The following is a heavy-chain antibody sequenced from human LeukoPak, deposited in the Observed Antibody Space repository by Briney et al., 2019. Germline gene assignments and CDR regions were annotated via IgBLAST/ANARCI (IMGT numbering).Heavy chain of an antibody. J-gene: IGHJ6*02. CDR3: ARDRRWRRDSETPYYYYGMDV. Sequence: GSSVKVSCKASGYTFTSYGSKWGLQAPGQGLKWRGWIRAYDGNAIYAQKLQGRVAMTTDTSTRTVYMELRSLRSDDPAVYYCARDRRWRRDSETPYYYYGMDVWGQGTTVTVS. CDR1: GYTFTSYG. V-gene: IGHV1-18*01. CDR2: IRAYDGNA. D-gene: IGHD5-24*01.